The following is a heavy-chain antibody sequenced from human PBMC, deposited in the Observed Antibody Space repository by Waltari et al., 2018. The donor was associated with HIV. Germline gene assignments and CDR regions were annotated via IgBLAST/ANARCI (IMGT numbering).Heavy chain of an antibody. Sequence: QLHLQESGPGLVKPSETLSLTCTVPGVSISSSSYYSGWIRQPPEKGLEWIGSIYYRGSTYYTPSLKSLVIISVDTSKNQFSVKLSSVTAADTAVYYCARMGQTDDILTGHHYWGQGTLVTVSS. D-gene: IGHD3-9*01. CDR2: IYYRGST. V-gene: IGHV4-39*01. J-gene: IGHJ4*02. CDR1: GVSISSSSYY. CDR3: ARMGQTDDILTGHHY.